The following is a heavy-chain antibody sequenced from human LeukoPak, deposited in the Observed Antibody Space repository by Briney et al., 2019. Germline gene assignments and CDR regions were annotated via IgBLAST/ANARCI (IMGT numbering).Heavy chain of an antibody. CDR2: IYPGDSET. J-gene: IGHJ6*02. CDR3: ARYYYGSGSYYMPSYYYGMDV. CDR1: GYSFATYW. V-gene: IGHV5-51*01. D-gene: IGHD3-10*01. Sequence: GESLQISCKGSGYSFATYWIGWVRQMPGKGLEWMGIIYPGDSETRYSPSFQGQVTISADKSISAAYLQWSSLKASDTAMYYCARYYYGSGSYYMPSYYYGMDVWGQGTTVTVSS.